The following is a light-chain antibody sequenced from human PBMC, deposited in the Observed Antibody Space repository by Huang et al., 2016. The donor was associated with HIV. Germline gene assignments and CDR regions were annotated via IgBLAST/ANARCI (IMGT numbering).Light chain of an antibody. V-gene: IGKV1-27*01. CDR1: QDIGHF. Sequence: DIQMTQSPASLSASTGVRVTLTCRASQDIGHFVAWFQQKPGKVPRLLIYAASMLQSVVPSRFSGRGSGTDFTLTISNFQPEDVATYYCQRYDSAPRAFGQGTKVDLK. CDR2: AAS. J-gene: IGKJ1*01. CDR3: QRYDSAPRA.